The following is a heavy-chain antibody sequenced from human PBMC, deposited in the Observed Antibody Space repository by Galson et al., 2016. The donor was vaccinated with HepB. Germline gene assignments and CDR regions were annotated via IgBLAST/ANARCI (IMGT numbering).Heavy chain of an antibody. V-gene: IGHV4-38-2*01. CDR2: IYHSGST. CDR1: GYSISSGYY. Sequence: ETLSLTCAVSGYSISSGYYWGWIRQPPGKGLEWIGSIYHSGSTYYNPSLKSRVTISVDTSKNQFSLKLSSVTAADTAVYYCAGVSNDYVRGSYRPYFDYWGQGTLVTVSS. CDR3: AGVSNDYVRGSYRPYFDY. D-gene: IGHD3-16*02. J-gene: IGHJ4*02.